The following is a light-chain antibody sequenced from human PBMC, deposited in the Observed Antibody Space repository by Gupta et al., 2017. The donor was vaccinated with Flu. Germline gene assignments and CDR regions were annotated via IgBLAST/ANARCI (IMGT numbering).Light chain of an antibody. CDR1: VWAEAL. J-gene: IGLJ3*02. CDR3: QTDASDFNWV. Sequence: PGQRAVLTCSGEVWAEALVYGYRQKTGPPQVLVIVNDTKRTSGPEDLFAGSTAGTTVTLTXSXLQPEDXADYYCQTDASDFNWVFGGGTKLTV. CDR2: NDT. V-gene: IGLV3-25*03.